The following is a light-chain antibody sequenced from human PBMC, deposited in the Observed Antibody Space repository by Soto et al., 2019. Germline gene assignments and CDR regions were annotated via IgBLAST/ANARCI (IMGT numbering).Light chain of an antibody. Sequence: QSVLTQPASVSGSPGQSITISCAGTSSDVGAYNYVSWYQQHPGKAPKLVIYEVGDRPSGVSNRCSGSKSGNTASLTISGLQAEDEADYYCSSYTSSTTQVFGGGTKLTVL. J-gene: IGLJ3*02. CDR2: EVG. V-gene: IGLV2-14*01. CDR1: SSDVGAYNY. CDR3: SSYTSSTTQV.